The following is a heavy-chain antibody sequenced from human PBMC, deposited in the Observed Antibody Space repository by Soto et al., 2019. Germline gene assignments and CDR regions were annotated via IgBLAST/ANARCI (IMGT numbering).Heavy chain of an antibody. CDR1: GFTFSSYA. J-gene: IGHJ4*02. V-gene: IGHV3-23*01. Sequence: GGSLRLSCAASGFTFSSYAMSWVRQAPGKGLEWVSAISGSGGSTYYADSVKGRFSISRDNYKNTLYLQMNSLRAEDTAVYYCAKDRNGGYSLWGQGTLVTVPS. CDR3: AKDRNGGYSL. CDR2: ISGSGGST. D-gene: IGHD5-18*01.